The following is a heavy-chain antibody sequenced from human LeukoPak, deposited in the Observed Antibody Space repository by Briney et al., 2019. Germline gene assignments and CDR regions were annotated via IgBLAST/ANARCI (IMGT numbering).Heavy chain of an antibody. D-gene: IGHD4-23*01. CDR1: GGSISSYY. V-gene: IGHV4-4*07. Sequence: PSETLSLTCTVSGGSISSYYWSWIRQPAGKGLEWIGRIYTSGSTNYNPSLKSRVTMSVDTSKNQFSLKLSPVTAADTAVYYCARAAYGGGAYYFDYWGQGTLVTVSS. J-gene: IGHJ4*02. CDR3: ARAAYGGGAYYFDY. CDR2: IYTSGST.